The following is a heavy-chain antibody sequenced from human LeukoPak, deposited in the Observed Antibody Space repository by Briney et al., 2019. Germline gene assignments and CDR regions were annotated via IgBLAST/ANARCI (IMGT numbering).Heavy chain of an antibody. V-gene: IGHV4-59*01. CDR2: IFYSGST. CDR3: ARDIGDFVSDF. D-gene: IGHD2-21*02. CDR1: GASISSYY. J-gene: IGHJ4*02. Sequence: SSETLSLTCTVSGASISSYYWSWIRQPPGKGLEWIGYIFYSGSTNYNPSLKSRVTISVDTSKNQFSLKLSSVTAADTAVYYCARDIGDFVSDFWGQGTLVTVSS.